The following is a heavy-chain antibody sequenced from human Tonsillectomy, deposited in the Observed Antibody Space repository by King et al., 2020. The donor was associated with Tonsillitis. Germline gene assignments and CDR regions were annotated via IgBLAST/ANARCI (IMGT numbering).Heavy chain of an antibody. CDR2: INPNSGGT. J-gene: IGHJ5*02. Sequence: QLVQSGAEVKKPGASVKVSCKASGDTISGYYMHWVRQAPGQGLEWMGWINPNSGGTNYAQKFQDRVTMTWDTSISTAYMELSRLRSDDTAVYFCARGEVPAAKSWFDPGGQGPLVTVSS. CDR1: GDTISGYY. CDR3: ARGEVPAAKSWFDP. V-gene: IGHV1-2*02. D-gene: IGHD2-2*01.